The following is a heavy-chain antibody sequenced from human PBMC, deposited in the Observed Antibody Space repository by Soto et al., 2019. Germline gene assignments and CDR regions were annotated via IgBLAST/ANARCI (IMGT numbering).Heavy chain of an antibody. J-gene: IGHJ4*02. CDR3: VREGRIVPAAGYY. V-gene: IGHV1-18*04. CDR1: GYTFSNYG. CDR2: ISAENGDT. Sequence: ASVKVSCKASGYTFSNYGISWVRQAPGQGLEWMGWISAENGDTKYAQKFQGRVTMTTDTATRTAYMELRILRSDDTAVYYCVREGRIVPAAGYYWGQGTLVTVSS. D-gene: IGHD2-2*01.